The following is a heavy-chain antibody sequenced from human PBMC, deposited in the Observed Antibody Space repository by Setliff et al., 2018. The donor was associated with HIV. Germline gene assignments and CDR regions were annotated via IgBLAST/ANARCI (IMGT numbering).Heavy chain of an antibody. D-gene: IGHD6-19*01. J-gene: IGHJ5*02. CDR1: GGSFSGYF. CDR3: ARGRGSSPYRWFDP. CDR2: INHSGTT. V-gene: IGHV4-34*01. Sequence: PSETLSLTCAVYGGSFSGYFWTWIRQPPGKGLEWIGEINHSGTTNYSPSLKSRVAISVEMSKNQFSLKLSSVTPADTAVYYCARGRGSSPYRWFDPWGQGTLVTV.